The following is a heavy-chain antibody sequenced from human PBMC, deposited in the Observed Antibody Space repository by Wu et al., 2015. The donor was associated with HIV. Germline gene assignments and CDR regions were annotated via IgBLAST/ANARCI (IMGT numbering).Heavy chain of an antibody. CDR3: AREGDVIAVAGTFPATHPDY. CDR1: GAGFTSYA. D-gene: IGHD6-19*01. J-gene: IGHJ4*02. V-gene: IGHV1-69*05. Sequence: QVQLVQFGAEVKKPGSSVKVTCKASGAGFTSYAVSWVRQAPGQGLEWMGGINPLFGTTKHTQRFQDRVRFTTDESKSTVYMELSSLRSEDTAVYYCAREGDVIAVAGTFPATHPDYWGQGNAGHRLL. CDR2: INPLFGTT.